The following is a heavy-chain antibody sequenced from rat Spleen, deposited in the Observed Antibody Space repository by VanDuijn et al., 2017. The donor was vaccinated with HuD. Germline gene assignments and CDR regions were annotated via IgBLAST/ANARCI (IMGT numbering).Heavy chain of an antibody. Sequence: EVQLVESGGGLVQPGRSLTLSCEASGFTFSNFPLAWIRQAPGRGLEWVASITNASGRTYYSDFVKGRFTISRDNAKSTLYLQMDSLRSEDTATYYCARSPAHYPGITYFDYWGQGVMVTVSS. CDR2: ITNASGRT. V-gene: IGHV5-31*01. CDR1: GFTFSNFP. CDR3: ARSPAHYPGITYFDY. D-gene: IGHD1-4*01. J-gene: IGHJ2*01.